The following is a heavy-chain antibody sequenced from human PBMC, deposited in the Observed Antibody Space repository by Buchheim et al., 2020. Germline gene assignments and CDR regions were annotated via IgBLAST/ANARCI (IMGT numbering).Heavy chain of an antibody. J-gene: IGHJ1*01. CDR2: IYTSGST. CDR1: GGSISSGSYY. Sequence: QVQLQESGPGLVKPSQTLSLTCTVSGGSISSGSYYWSWIRQPAGKGLEWIGRIYTSGSTNYNPSLKSRVTISVDTSKNQFSLKLSSVTAADTAVYYCAREYPVGPRRYFRHWGQGTL. CDR3: AREYPVGPRRYFRH. V-gene: IGHV4-61*02. D-gene: IGHD2-2*02.